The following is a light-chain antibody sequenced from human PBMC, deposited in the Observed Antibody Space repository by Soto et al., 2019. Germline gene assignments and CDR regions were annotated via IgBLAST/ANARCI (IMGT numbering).Light chain of an antibody. J-gene: IGKJ4*01. V-gene: IGKV3-11*01. CDR3: QQRGNWPLT. CDR1: QNIRNY. Sequence: ETVLTQSPVTLSLSPGERATLSCRASQNIRNYLIWYQQKPGQAPRLLIYDASSRATGIPARFSGSGSGTDFTLTISSLEPEDFAVYYCQQRGNWPLTFGGGTKVE. CDR2: DAS.